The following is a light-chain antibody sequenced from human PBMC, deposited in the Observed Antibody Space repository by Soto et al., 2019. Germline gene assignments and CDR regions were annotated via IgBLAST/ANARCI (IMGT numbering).Light chain of an antibody. J-gene: IGKJ2*01. Sequence: EIVMTQSPATLSVSPGERATVSCRASQSVGSNLAWYQQKPGQAPRLLIYGASTRATGIPARFSGSGSGTEFTLTISSLQSEDFAIYFCQQYNNWPPLYTFGQGTKLEIK. CDR1: QSVGSN. CDR2: GAS. CDR3: QQYNNWPPLYT. V-gene: IGKV3-15*01.